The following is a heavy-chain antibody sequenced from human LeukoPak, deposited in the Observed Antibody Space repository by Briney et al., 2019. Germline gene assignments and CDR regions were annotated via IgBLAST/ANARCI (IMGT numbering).Heavy chain of an antibody. V-gene: IGHV3-9*01. D-gene: IGHD3-10*01. J-gene: IGHJ4*02. CDR2: ISWNSGSI. CDR3: ARGGGSYYDY. Sequence: EWVSGISWNSGSIGYADSVKGRFTISRDNAKNSLYLQMNSLRAEDTAVYYCARGGGSYYDYWGQGTLVTVSS.